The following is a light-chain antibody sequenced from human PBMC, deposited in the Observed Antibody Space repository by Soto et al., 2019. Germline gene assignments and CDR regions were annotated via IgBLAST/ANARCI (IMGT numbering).Light chain of an antibody. J-gene: IGKJ5*01. CDR3: QQYNTWPPIT. CDR2: GAS. CDR1: QSVSSN. Sequence: EIVMTQSPATLSVSPGERATLSCRASQSVSSNLAWYQQKPGQAPRLLIFGASTRATGIPARFSGSGSGTEFTLTISSLQSEDFAVYYGQQYNTWPPITFGPGTRLYSK. V-gene: IGKV3-15*01.